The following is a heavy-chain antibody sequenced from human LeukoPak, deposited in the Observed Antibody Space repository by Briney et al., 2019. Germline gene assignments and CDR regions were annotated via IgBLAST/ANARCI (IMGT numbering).Heavy chain of an antibody. Sequence: ASVKVSCKASGYTFTGYYMHWVRQAPGQGLEWMGWINPNSGGTNYAQKFQGRVTMTRDTSISTAYMELSRLRAEDTAVYYCAKRPSIIVGVSNWFDPWGQGTLVTVSS. CDR2: INPNSGGT. J-gene: IGHJ5*02. D-gene: IGHD1-26*01. V-gene: IGHV1-2*02. CDR3: AKRPSIIVGVSNWFDP. CDR1: GYTFTGYY.